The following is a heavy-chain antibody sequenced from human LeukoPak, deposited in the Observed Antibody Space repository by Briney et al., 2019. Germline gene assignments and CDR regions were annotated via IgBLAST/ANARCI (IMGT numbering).Heavy chain of an antibody. CDR2: INPSSGGT. CDR1: GYTFTGYY. CDR3: ARDLGSSGWLYYFDY. D-gene: IGHD6-19*01. Sequence: ASVKVSCKASGYTFTGYYMHWVRQAPGQGLEWMGWINPSSGGTNYAQKFQGRVTMTRDTSISTAYTELSRLRSDDTAVYYCARDLGSSGWLYYFDYWGQGTLVTVSS. V-gene: IGHV1-2*02. J-gene: IGHJ4*02.